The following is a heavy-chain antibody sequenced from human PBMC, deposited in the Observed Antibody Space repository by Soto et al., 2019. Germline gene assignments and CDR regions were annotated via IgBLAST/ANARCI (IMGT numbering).Heavy chain of an antibody. Sequence: ASVKVSCKAFGYTFTRHDIHWVRQAPGQGLEWMGGITAGGTPTSFEQKLQGRVTMTRDTSTRTVYMELISLRSDDTAVYYCARVRLSHSSSDDFDLWGKGTLVTVSS. V-gene: IGHV1-46*01. J-gene: IGHJ4*03. CDR2: ITAGGTPT. D-gene: IGHD2-21*01. CDR1: GYTFTRHD. CDR3: ARVRLSHSSSDDFDL.